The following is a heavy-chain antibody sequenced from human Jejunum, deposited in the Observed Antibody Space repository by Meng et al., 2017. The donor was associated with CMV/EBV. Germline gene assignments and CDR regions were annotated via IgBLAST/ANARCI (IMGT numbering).Heavy chain of an antibody. CDR2: VHYAGGT. CDR1: GGSMRTDSYH. Sequence: SGGSMRTDSYHWGWIRQAPGKGLEWIGSVHYAGGTYLKPSLKSRVTVSADPSNSRFSLRVNSLTAADTAVYYCSRAARSATGGFDYWGQGILVTVSS. V-gene: IGHV4-39*07. CDR3: SRAARSATGGFDY. D-gene: IGHD2-15*01. J-gene: IGHJ4*02.